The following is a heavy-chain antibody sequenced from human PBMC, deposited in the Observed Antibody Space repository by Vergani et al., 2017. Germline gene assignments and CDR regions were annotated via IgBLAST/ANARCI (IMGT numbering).Heavy chain of an antibody. CDR3: ARVGRVATIGIPLDY. V-gene: IGHV1-18*01. CDR2: ISAYNGNT. J-gene: IGHJ4*02. Sequence: QVQLVQSGAEVKKPGASVKVSCKASGYTFTSYGISWVRQAPGQGLEWMGWISAYNGNTNYAQKLQGRVTMTTATSTSTAYMELWSLRSDDTAVYYCARVGRVATIGIPLDYWGQGTLVTVSS. D-gene: IGHD5-24*01. CDR1: GYTFTSYG.